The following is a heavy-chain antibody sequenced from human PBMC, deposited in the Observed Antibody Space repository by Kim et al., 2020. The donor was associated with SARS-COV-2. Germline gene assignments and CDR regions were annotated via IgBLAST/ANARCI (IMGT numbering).Heavy chain of an antibody. CDR2: P. Sequence: PTYAQGFTGRFVFSLDTSVSTAYLQISSLKAEDTAVYYCARVGFEEQLAPWGQGTLVTVSS. D-gene: IGHD6-13*01. V-gene: IGHV7-4-1*02. J-gene: IGHJ4*02. CDR3: ARVGFEEQLAP.